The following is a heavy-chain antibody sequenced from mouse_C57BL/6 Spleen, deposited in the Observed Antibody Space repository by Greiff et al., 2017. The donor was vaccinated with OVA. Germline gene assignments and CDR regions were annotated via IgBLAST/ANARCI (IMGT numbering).Heavy chain of an antibody. V-gene: IGHV1-82*01. D-gene: IGHD1-1*01. CDR1: GYAFSSSW. Sequence: VKLVESGPELVKPGASVKISCKASGYAFSSSWMNWVKQRPGKGLEWIGRIYPGDGDTNYNGKFKGKATLTADKSSSTAYMQLSSLTSEDSAVYFCAREPGSSYFDYWGQGTTLTVSS. CDR2: IYPGDGDT. J-gene: IGHJ2*01. CDR3: AREPGSSYFDY.